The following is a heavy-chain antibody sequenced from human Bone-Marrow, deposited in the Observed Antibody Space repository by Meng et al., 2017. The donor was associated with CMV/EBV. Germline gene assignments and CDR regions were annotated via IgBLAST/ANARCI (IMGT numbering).Heavy chain of an antibody. V-gene: IGHV3-21*01. CDR3: ARFKGSSATRDY. CDR2: ISSSSSYM. J-gene: IGHJ4*02. CDR1: GFTFSSYS. Sequence: GASLKISCAASGFTFSSYSMNWVRQAPGKGLEWVSSISSSSSYMYYADSVKGRFTISRDNAKNSLYLQMNSLRAEDTAVYYCARFKGSSATRDYWGQGTLVTVSS. D-gene: IGHD6-6*01.